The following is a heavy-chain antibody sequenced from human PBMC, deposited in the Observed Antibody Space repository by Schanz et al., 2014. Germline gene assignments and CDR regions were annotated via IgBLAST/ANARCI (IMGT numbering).Heavy chain of an antibody. D-gene: IGHD3-10*01. V-gene: IGHV3-NL1*01. J-gene: IGHJ6*02. Sequence: QVQLVESGGGVVQPGGSLRLSCAASGFSFRDYGMHWVRQAPGKGLEWVSVIYSGGSTYYADSVKGRFSISRDNSKNTLYLQMNNLRAEDTAVYYCARGLRASYYYGLDVWGQGTTVAVSS. CDR1: GFSFRDYG. CDR3: ARGLRASYYYGLDV. CDR2: IYSGGST.